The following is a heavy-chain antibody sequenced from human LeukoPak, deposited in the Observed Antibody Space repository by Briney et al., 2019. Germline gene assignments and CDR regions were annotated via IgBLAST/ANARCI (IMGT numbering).Heavy chain of an antibody. Sequence: GASVKVSCKASGFTFTSSAMQWVRQARGQRLEWIGWIVLGSGNTNYAQKFRDRATITRDMSTTTAYMELSSLRSEDTAVYYCARDFGTIFGVVTHYFDYWGQGTLVTVSS. CDR3: ARDFGTIFGVVTHYFDY. J-gene: IGHJ4*02. V-gene: IGHV1-58*02. CDR2: IVLGSGNT. D-gene: IGHD3-3*01. CDR1: GFTFTSSA.